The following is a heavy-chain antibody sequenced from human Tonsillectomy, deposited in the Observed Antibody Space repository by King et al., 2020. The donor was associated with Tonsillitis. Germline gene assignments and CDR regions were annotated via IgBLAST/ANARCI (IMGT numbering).Heavy chain of an antibody. V-gene: IGHV1-69*01. CDR3: ASGPLARGTYYYYYGMDV. J-gene: IGHJ6*02. CDR1: GGTFSSYG. CDR2: IIPIFGTA. D-gene: IGHD3-16*01. Sequence: VQLVESGAEVKKPGSSVKVSCKASGGTFSSYGNSWVRQAPGQGLEWMGGIIPIFGTANYAQPFQGRVTITADESTSTAYMELSSLRSADTAVYYCASGPLARGTYYYYYGMDVWGQGTTVTVSS.